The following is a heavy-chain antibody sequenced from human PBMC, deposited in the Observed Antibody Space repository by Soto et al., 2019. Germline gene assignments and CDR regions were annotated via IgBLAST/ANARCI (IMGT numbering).Heavy chain of an antibody. V-gene: IGHV3-21*01. J-gene: IGHJ4*02. D-gene: IGHD4-17*01. CDR3: AKLPHYDYGDYVGS. Sequence: EVRLVESGGGLVKPGGSLRLSCGASGFSFSGYSMHWVRQAPGKGLEWVSSIGSDSSQMFFGDSVKGRFTISRDNVRKSLFLEMKNLRAEDTALYYCAKLPHYDYGDYVGSWGQGTLVTVSS. CDR2: IGSDSSQM. CDR1: GFSFSGYS.